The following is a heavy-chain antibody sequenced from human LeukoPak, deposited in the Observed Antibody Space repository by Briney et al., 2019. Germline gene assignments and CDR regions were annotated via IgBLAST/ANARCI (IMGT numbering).Heavy chain of an antibody. CDR2: ISGSGGST. D-gene: IGHD6-13*01. J-gene: IGHJ6*01. CDR1: GFTFSSYA. V-gene: IGHV3-23*01. Sequence: GGSLRLSCAASGFTFSSYAMSWVRQAPWKGLEWVSAISGSGGSTYYADSVKGRFTISRDNSKNTLYLQMNSLRAEDTAVYYCAKDLKYSSSWYRFASFYYYGMD. CDR3: AKDLKYSSSWYRFASFYYYGMD.